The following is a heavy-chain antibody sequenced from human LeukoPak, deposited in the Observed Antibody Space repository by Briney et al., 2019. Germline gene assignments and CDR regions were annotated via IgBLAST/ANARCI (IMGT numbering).Heavy chain of an antibody. V-gene: IGHV5-51*01. D-gene: IGHD3-16*01. Sequence: GEALKISCKGSGYSFTSYWIAWVRQMPGKGLEWMGIIYPGDSDTKYTPSFQSQVTISADKSISTAYLQRSSLKASDTAMYFCARHTGEGSHFQHWGQGRLVTVSS. CDR2: IYPGDSDT. CDR1: GYSFTSYW. CDR3: ARHTGEGSHFQH. J-gene: IGHJ1*01.